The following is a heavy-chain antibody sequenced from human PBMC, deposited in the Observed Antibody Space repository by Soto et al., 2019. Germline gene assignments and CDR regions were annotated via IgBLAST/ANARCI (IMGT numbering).Heavy chain of an antibody. CDR2: IIPIFGTA. CDR3: AMTSDGEYVSGSFYFDY. V-gene: IGHV1-69*12. J-gene: IGHJ4*02. CDR1: GGTFSSYA. Sequence: QVQLVQSGAEVKKPGSSVKVSCKASGGTFSSYAISWVRQAPGQGPEWMGGIIPIFGTANDAQKLQGRVTITADESTSTSYMELSSLQSEDTAVYYCAMTSDGEYVSGSFYFDYWGQGTLVTVSS. D-gene: IGHD3-16*01.